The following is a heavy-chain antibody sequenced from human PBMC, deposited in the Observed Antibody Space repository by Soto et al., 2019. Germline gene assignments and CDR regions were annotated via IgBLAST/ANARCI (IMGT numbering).Heavy chain of an antibody. Sequence: SETLSLTCIVSGGSISSGDYSWSWIRQHPGKGLEWIENIYNSGSTNNNPSLKSRVTISVDTSKKQFSLKLNSVTAADTAVYYCTKLQRRWLNSDYWGQGTLVTVSS. CDR1: GGSISSGDYS. D-gene: IGHD5-12*01. CDR3: TKLQRRWLNSDY. V-gene: IGHV4-31*03. CDR2: IYNSGST. J-gene: IGHJ4*02.